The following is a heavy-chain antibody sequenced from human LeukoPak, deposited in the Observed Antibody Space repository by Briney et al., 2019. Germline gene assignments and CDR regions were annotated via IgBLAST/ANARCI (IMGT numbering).Heavy chain of an antibody. V-gene: IGHV3-66*01. CDR1: EFTASSNY. D-gene: IGHD6-13*01. CDR2: IYSGGST. J-gene: IGHJ4*02. Sequence: GWSLRLSCAASEFTASSNYMNWVRQAPGKGLEWVSVIYSGGSTYYADSVKGRFTISRDNSKNTLYLQMNSLRAEDTAVYYCAGGARRQQPFDYWGQGTLVTVSS. CDR3: AGGARRQQPFDY.